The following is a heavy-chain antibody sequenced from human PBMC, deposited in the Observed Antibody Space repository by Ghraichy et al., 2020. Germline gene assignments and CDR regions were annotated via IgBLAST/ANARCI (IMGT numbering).Heavy chain of an antibody. J-gene: IGHJ3*02. V-gene: IGHV4-39*01. CDR1: GGSISSSNYY. Sequence: SETLSLTCTVSGGSISSSNYYWSWIRQPPGKGLEWIGSVYYSGTTYYNPSLKSRVTVSGDTSNNQFSLNLRSVTAADTAVYYWARTRHFTRIVVIISFDMWGQGTMVTVSS. CDR3: ARTRHFTRIVVIISFDM. D-gene: IGHD3-22*01. CDR2: VYYSGTT.